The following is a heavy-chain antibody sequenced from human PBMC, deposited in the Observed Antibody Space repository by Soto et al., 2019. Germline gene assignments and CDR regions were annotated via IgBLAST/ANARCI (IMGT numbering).Heavy chain of an antibody. J-gene: IGHJ5*02. D-gene: IGHD2-15*01. CDR2: IYYSGST. V-gene: IGHV4-59*13. Sequence: LSLTCTVSGGSISSYYWSWIRQPPGKGLEWIGYIYYSGSTNYNPSLKSRVTISVDTSKNQFSLKLSSVTAADTAVYYCARGPVVVAAINWFDPWGQGTLVTVSS. CDR1: GGSISSYY. CDR3: ARGPVVVAAINWFDP.